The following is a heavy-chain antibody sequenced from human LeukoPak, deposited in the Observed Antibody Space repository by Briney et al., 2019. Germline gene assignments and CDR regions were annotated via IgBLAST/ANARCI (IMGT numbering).Heavy chain of an antibody. CDR3: ARAPSTITMVRGGYYYYGMDV. J-gene: IGHJ6*02. D-gene: IGHD3-10*01. Sequence: PGGSLRLSCAASGFTFSSYWMSWVRQAPGKGLEWVANIKQDGSEKYYVDSVKGRFTISRDNAKNSLYLQMNSLRAEDTAVYYCARAPSTITMVRGGYYYYGMDVWGQGTTVTVSS. V-gene: IGHV3-7*01. CDR2: IKQDGSEK. CDR1: GFTFSSYW.